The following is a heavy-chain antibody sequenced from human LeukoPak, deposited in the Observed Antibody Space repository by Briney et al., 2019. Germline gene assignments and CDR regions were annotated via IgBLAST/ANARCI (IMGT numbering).Heavy chain of an antibody. CDR1: GFTFSSYW. Sequence: EPGGSLRLSCAASGFTFSSYWMSWVRQAPGKGLEWVANIKQDGSEKYYVDSVKGRFTISRDNAKNSLYLQMNSLRAEDTAVYYCARCIAARPGAFDIWGQGTMVTVSS. D-gene: IGHD6-6*01. CDR2: IKQDGSEK. V-gene: IGHV3-7*01. CDR3: ARCIAARPGAFDI. J-gene: IGHJ3*02.